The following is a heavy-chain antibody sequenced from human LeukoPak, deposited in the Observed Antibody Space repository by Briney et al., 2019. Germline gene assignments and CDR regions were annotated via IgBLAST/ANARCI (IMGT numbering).Heavy chain of an antibody. J-gene: IGHJ4*02. CDR3: VRDRWRSNWVLDY. V-gene: IGHV4-39*07. D-gene: IGHD1-1*01. CDR2: MYYSGST. CDR1: GGSTSNISYY. Sequence: SETLSLTCTVSGGSTSNISYYWGWIRQPPGRGLEWIGSMYYSGSTYYNPSLKTRATISVDTSKNQSSLRLSSVTAADTAVYYCVRDRWRSNWVLDYWGQGTLVSVSS.